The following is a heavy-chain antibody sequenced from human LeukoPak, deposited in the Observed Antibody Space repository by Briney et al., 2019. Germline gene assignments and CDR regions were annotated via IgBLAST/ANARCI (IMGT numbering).Heavy chain of an antibody. D-gene: IGHD3-3*01. CDR2: INAGNGNT. Sequence: ASVKVSCKASGYTFTSYAMHWVRQAPGQRLEWMGWINAGNGNTKYSQKFQGRVTITRDTSASTAYMELSSLRSEDTAVYYCARDLVQSGFWSGLTVYYYYYGMDVWGQGTTVTVSS. CDR1: GYTFTSYA. CDR3: ARDLVQSGFWSGLTVYYYYYGMDV. J-gene: IGHJ6*02. V-gene: IGHV1-3*01.